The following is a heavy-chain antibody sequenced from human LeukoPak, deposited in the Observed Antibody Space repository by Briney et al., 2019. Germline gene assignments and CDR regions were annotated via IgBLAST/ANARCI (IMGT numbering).Heavy chain of an antibody. V-gene: IGHV4-4*09. Sequence: SETLSLTCTVSGGSISRYYWSWIRQPPGKGLEWIGFIYSSVTTKYNPSLKRRVTISLDTSRSLFSLKVNSVTASDTAVYYCARLDDREKFDNWGQGTLVIVSS. CDR1: GGSISRYY. J-gene: IGHJ4*02. D-gene: IGHD1-1*01. CDR2: IYSSVTT. CDR3: ARLDDREKFDN.